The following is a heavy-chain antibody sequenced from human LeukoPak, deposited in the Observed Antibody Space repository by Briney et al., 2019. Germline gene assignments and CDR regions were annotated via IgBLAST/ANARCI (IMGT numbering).Heavy chain of an antibody. CDR2: ISYDGSNK. V-gene: IGHV3-30-3*01. D-gene: IGHD3-22*01. J-gene: IGHJ4*02. CDR1: GFTFSSYA. Sequence: PGGSLRLSCAASGFTFSSYAMHWVRQAPGKGLEWVAVISYDGSNKYYADSVEGRFTISRDNSKNTLYPQMNSLRAEDTAVYYCAREVLQNYDSSGYVRGEFDYWGQGTLVTVSS. CDR3: AREVLQNYDSSGYVRGEFDY.